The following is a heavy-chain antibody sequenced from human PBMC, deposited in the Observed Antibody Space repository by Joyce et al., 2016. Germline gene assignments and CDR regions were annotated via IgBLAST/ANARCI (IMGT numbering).Heavy chain of an antibody. D-gene: IGHD2-8*01. CDR2: IDPVYSYT. CDR3: AALFPCSNGICEDFDY. J-gene: IGHJ4*02. V-gene: IGHV5-10-1*03. Sequence: EVRLVQSGAEVKKPGESLTISCKASGYTFTKYWITWVRQMPGGAPECMGHIDPVYSYTDYSPSLQGHVSISVDRSTSTAYLQWSSLKASDTAIYYCAALFPCSNGICEDFDYWGQGTLVTVSS. CDR1: GYTFTKYW.